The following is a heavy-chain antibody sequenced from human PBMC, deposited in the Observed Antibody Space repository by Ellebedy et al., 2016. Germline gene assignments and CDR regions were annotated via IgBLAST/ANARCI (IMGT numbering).Heavy chain of an antibody. CDR2: IQQTGSEK. CDR1: GFTFSSYW. CDR3: ARDGATVGDWYFDL. D-gene: IGHD4-23*01. V-gene: IGHV3-7*01. Sequence: GESLKISXAASGFTFSSYWMTWVRQTPGQGLEWVATIQQTGSEKFYVESVEGRFTISRDNAKSSLYLQMNSLGAEDTAVYYCARDGATVGDWYFDLWGRGTLVTVSS. J-gene: IGHJ2*01.